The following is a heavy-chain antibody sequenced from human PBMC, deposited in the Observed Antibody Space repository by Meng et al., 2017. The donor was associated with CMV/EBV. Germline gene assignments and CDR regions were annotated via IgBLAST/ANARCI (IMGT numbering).Heavy chain of an antibody. CDR2: ISSSGSTI. CDR1: GFTFSSYE. J-gene: IGHJ4*02. Sequence: LSLTCAASGFTFSSYEMNWVRQAPGKGLEWVSYISSSGSTIYYADSVKGRFTISRDNAKNSLYLQMNSLRAEDTAVYYCARVGTIFRGYYFDYWGQGTLVTVSS. V-gene: IGHV3-48*03. CDR3: ARVGTIFRGYYFDY. D-gene: IGHD3-3*01.